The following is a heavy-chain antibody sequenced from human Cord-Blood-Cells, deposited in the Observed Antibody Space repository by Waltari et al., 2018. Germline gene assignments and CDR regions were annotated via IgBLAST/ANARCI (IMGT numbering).Heavy chain of an antibody. CDR1: GYSISSGYY. Sequence: QVQLQESGPGLVKPSETLSLTCTVSGYSISSGYYWGWIRQPPGKGLEWIGSIYHSGSTYYNPSLKSRVTISEDTSKNQCSLKLSSVTAADTAVYYCARGVVVVPAAMYNWFDPWGQGTLVTVSS. CDR2: IYHSGST. CDR3: ARGVVVVPAAMYNWFDP. D-gene: IGHD2-2*01. J-gene: IGHJ5*02. V-gene: IGHV4-38-2*02.